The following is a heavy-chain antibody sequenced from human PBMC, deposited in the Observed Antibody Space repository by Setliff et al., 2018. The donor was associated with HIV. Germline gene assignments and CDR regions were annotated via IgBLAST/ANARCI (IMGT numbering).Heavy chain of an antibody. J-gene: IGHJ4*02. D-gene: IGHD4-17*01. CDR3: AREIYGGNSRPFDY. Sequence: PSETLSLTCTVSGVSIRSDVYYWSWIRQPAGKGLEWIGQIYTSGSTNYNPSLKSRVIISVDTSKNQLSLKLSSVTAADTAVYYCAREIYGGNSRPFDYWGQGTLVTVSS. CDR2: IYTSGST. CDR1: GVSIRSDVYY. V-gene: IGHV4-61*09.